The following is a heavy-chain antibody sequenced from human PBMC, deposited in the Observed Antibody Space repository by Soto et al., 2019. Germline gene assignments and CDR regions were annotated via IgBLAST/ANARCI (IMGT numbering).Heavy chain of an antibody. J-gene: IGHJ4*02. CDR2: IDSTSATI. D-gene: IGHD5-12*01. CDR3: AGGGVATIFGDS. CDR1: GFTLSRYS. Sequence: EVQLVESGGGLVQPGGSLRVSCAASGFTLSRYSMNWVRQAPGKGLEWLSYIDSTSATIYYADSVKGRFIISRDNAKNSLYLQMNSLRDEDTAVYYCAGGGVATIFGDSWGQGTLVTVSS. V-gene: IGHV3-48*02.